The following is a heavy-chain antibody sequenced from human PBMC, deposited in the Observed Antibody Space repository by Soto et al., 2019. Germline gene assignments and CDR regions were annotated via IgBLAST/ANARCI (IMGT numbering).Heavy chain of an antibody. Sequence: QVQLVQSGAEVKKPGASVKVSCKASGYTFTSYYMHWVRQAPGQGLEWMGIINPSGGSTSYAQKVQGRVTMTRDTSTSTVYMELSSLRSEDTAVYYCARDQNYDFWSGQDYYYYGMDVWGQGTTVTVSS. J-gene: IGHJ6*02. D-gene: IGHD3-3*01. CDR1: GYTFTSYY. CDR2: INPSGGST. V-gene: IGHV1-46*01. CDR3: ARDQNYDFWSGQDYYYYGMDV.